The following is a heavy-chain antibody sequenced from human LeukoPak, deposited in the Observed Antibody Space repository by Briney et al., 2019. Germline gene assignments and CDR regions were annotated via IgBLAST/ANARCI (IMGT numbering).Heavy chain of an antibody. V-gene: IGHV3-7*01. D-gene: IGHD6-13*01. CDR2: IKQDGSEK. CDR1: GFTFSRYW. CDR3: ARGSSSSWYGNYFDY. J-gene: IGHJ4*02. Sequence: PGGSLRLSCAASGFTFSRYWMSWVRQAPGKGLEWVANIKQDGSEKYYVDSVKGRFTISRDNAKNSLYLQMNSLRAEDTAVYYCARGSSSSWYGNYFDYWGQGTLVTVSS.